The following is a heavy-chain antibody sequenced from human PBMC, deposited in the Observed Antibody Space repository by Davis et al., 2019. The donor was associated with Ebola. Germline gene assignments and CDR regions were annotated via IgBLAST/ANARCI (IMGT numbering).Heavy chain of an antibody. D-gene: IGHD1-14*01. J-gene: IGHJ6*02. CDR1: GFTFNSYA. CDR2: ISGSGSST. Sequence: GESLKISCAASGFTFNSYAMSWVRQAPGKGLEWVSAISGSGSSTFYADSVKGRFTISRDNSKNTLYLQMNSLRADDTAIYFCAKGGTIYYYYGMDVWGQGTTVTVS. CDR3: AKGGTIYYYYGMDV. V-gene: IGHV3-23*01.